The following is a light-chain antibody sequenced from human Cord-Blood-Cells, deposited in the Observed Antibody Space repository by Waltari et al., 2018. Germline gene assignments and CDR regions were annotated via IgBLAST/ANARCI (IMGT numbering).Light chain of an antibody. CDR1: QSVSSY. CDR2: DAS. J-gene: IGKJ4*01. V-gene: IGKV3-11*01. CDR3: QQRSNWPGLT. Sequence: EIVLTQYPATLSLSPGERATLSCRARQSVSSYLAWYQQKPGQAPRLLIYDASNRATGIPARFSGSGSGTDFTLTISSLEPEDFAVYYCQQRSNWPGLTFGGGTKVEIK.